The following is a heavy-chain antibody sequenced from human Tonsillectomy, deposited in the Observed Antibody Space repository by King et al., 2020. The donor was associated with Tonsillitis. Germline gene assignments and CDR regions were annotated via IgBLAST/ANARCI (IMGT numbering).Heavy chain of an antibody. J-gene: IGHJ3*02. Sequence: QLVQSGAEVKKPGASVKVSCKASDYSFTSFGISWVRQDPGQGLEWRGLISAYNGNTNYAQKFQGRVTITTDTSTSTAYMELRSLRSDDTAVYYCARQGRVKTNSYDSRGYSDAFDIWGQGTMVTVSS. CDR2: ISAYNGNT. CDR1: DYSFTSFG. D-gene: IGHD3-22*01. V-gene: IGHV1-18*01. CDR3: ARQGRVKTNSYDSRGYSDAFDI.